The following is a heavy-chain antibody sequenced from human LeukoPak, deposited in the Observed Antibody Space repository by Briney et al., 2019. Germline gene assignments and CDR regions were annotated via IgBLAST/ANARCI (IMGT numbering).Heavy chain of an antibody. J-gene: IGHJ4*02. CDR2: IWYDENKK. Sequence: HPGGSLRLSCAASGFTFSSYGMHWVRQAPGKGLEWVAVIWYDENKKFYADSVKGRFTISRDNFKSTLYLQMNSLRVEDTAVYYCAKDLIPFGELLYYFDYWGQGTLVTVSS. CDR1: GFTFSSYG. D-gene: IGHD3-10*01. CDR3: AKDLIPFGELLYYFDY. V-gene: IGHV3-33*06.